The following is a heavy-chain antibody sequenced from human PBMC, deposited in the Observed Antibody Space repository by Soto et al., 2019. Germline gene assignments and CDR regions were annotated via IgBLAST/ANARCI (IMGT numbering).Heavy chain of an antibody. CDR2: IDGDGRDT. V-gene: IGHV3-74*01. D-gene: IGHD3-10*01. J-gene: IGHJ4*02. CDR3: VRDWFGDSQ. Sequence: EVQLVESGGDLVQPGGSLRLSCAASGFTFNKYWMIWVRQVPGRGLVWVSRIDGDGRDTIYADSVKGRFTVSRDNAKNTLYLQMNSLSAEDTAVYYCVRDWFGDSQWGQGTLVTVSS. CDR1: GFTFNKYW.